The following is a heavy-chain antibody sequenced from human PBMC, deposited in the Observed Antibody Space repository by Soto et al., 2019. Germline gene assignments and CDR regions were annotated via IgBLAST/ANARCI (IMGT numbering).Heavy chain of an antibody. V-gene: IGHV4-59*08. J-gene: IGHJ4*02. CDR2: IYYSGST. D-gene: IGHD3-10*01. CDR1: GGSISSYY. CDR3: ARRSGRTFDY. Sequence: PSETLSLTCTVSGGSISSYYWSWIRQPPGKGLEWIGYIYYSGSTNYNPSLKSRVTISVDTSKNQFSLKLSSVTAADTAVYYCARRSGRTFDYGGQGPLVTSPQ.